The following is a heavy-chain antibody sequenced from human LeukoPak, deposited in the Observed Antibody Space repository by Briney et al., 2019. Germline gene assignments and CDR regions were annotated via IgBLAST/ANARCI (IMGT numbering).Heavy chain of an antibody. Sequence: GRSLRLSCAASGFTFSSYAMHWVRQAPGKGLEWVAVISYDGSNKYYADSVKGRFTISRDNSKNTLYLQMNSLRAEDTAAYYCAREEYSSSSSPFDYWGQGTLVTVS. CDR2: ISYDGSNK. CDR3: AREEYSSSSSPFDY. CDR1: GFTFSSYA. J-gene: IGHJ4*02. V-gene: IGHV3-30-3*01. D-gene: IGHD6-6*01.